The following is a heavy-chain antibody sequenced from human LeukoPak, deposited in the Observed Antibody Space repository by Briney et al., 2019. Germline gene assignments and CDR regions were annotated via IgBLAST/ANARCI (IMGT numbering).Heavy chain of an antibody. Sequence: PSQTLSLTCTVSGGSISSGGYYWSWIRQHPGKGLEWIGYIYYSGSTYYNPSPKSRVTISVDTSKNQFSLKLSSVTAADTAVYYCAREAAAAANGFDPWGQGTLVTVSS. CDR3: AREAAAAANGFDP. V-gene: IGHV4-31*03. CDR2: IYYSGST. CDR1: GGSISSGGYY. J-gene: IGHJ5*02. D-gene: IGHD6-13*01.